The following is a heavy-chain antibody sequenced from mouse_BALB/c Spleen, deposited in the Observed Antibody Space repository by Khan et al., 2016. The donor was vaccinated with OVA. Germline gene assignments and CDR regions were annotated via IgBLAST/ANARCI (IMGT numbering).Heavy chain of an antibody. V-gene: IGHV5-6*01. Sequence: EVELVESGGDLVKPGGSLKLSCAASGFTFSSYSMSWVRQTPDKGLEWVATISSDGDYTYFPDSVKGRFTISRDNAKNTLNLQMSSLKSEDTALYYCASHLTGSFAYWGQGTLVTVSA. J-gene: IGHJ3*01. CDR2: ISSDGDYT. CDR1: GFTFSSYS. CDR3: ASHLTGSFAY. D-gene: IGHD4-1*01.